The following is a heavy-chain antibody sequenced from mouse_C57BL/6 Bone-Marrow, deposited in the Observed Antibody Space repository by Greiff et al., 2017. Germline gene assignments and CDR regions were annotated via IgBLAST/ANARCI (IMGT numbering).Heavy chain of an antibody. CDR1: GYTFTSYW. V-gene: IGHV1-64*01. Sequence: QVHVKQPGAELVKPGASVKLSCKASGYTFTSYWMHWVKQRPGQGLEWIGMIHPNSGSTNYNEKFKSKATLTVDKSSSTAYMQLSSLTSEDSAVYYCARSRIYYYGSPYAMDYWGQGTSVTVSS. CDR2: IHPNSGST. CDR3: ARSRIYYYGSPYAMDY. D-gene: IGHD1-1*01. J-gene: IGHJ4*01.